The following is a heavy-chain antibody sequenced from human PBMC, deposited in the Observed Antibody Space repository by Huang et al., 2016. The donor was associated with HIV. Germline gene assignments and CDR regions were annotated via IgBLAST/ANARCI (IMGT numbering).Heavy chain of an antibody. CDR1: GYTFSNYD. CDR2: MNPNRGNT. V-gene: IGHV1-8*01. CDR3: ATLPPVNYGRSGGRVRDY. D-gene: IGHD2-15*01. J-gene: IGHJ4*02. Sequence: QVQLVQSGAEVKKPGASVKVSCKASGYTFSNYDINWVRQAPGQGLEWMGWMNPNRGNTGYARKFQGRVKMTRSTSISTAYMELGRLRLEDTAVYYCATLPPVNYGRSGGRVRDYWGQGSLVTVSS.